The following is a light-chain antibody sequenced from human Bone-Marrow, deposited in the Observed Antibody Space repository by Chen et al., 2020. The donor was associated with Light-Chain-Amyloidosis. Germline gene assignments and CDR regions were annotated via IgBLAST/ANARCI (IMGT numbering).Light chain of an antibody. CDR1: SGSIATNY. CDR3: QSYQGSSQGV. V-gene: IGLV6-57*01. CDR2: EDD. Sequence: NFMLTQPHSVSESPGKTVIISCTRSSGSIATNYVQWYQQHPGSSPTTVIYEDDQRHSGVPDRFSGSIDRSSNSASLTISGLKTEDEADYYCQSYQGSSQGVFGGGTKLTVL. J-gene: IGLJ3*02.